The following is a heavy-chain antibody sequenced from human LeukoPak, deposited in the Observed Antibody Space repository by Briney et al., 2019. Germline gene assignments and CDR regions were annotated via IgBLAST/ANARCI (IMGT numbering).Heavy chain of an antibody. CDR3: ARIMGRGYCSSTSCRGDWFDP. CDR2: IYHSGST. V-gene: IGHV4-4*02. CDR1: GGSISSSNW. D-gene: IGHD2-2*01. Sequence: SGTLTLTCAVSGGSISSSNWWSWVRQPPGKGLEWIGEIYHSGSTNYNPSFKSRVTISVDKSKNQFSLKLSSVTAADTAVYYCARIMGRGYCSSTSCRGDWFDPWGQGTLVTVSS. J-gene: IGHJ5*02.